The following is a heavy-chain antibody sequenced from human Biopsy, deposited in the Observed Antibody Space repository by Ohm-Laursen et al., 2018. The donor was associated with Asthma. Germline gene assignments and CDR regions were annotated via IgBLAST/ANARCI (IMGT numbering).Heavy chain of an antibody. CDR3: AKDPRIYGDNVAGMDV. D-gene: IGHD4-17*01. CDR2: VSSDGHNK. J-gene: IGHJ6*02. CDR1: GFVFSQCG. V-gene: IGHV3-30*18. Sequence: SLRLSCAAFGFVFSQCGMHWVRQGPGKGLEWVALVSSDGHNKYYEDSVKGRFTISRDNAKNSLYLQMSSLRVEDTAVYYCAKDPRIYGDNVAGMDVWGQGTAVNVSS.